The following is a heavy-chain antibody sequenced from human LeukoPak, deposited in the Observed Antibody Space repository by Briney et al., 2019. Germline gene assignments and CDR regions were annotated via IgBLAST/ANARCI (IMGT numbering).Heavy chain of an antibody. Sequence: GGSLRLSCAGSGFTFNNYAMSWVRRAQRKGLEWVSTIMIGGDGKHYADSVKGRLTISRDRSESTLFLQMDDLRADDTAVYYCVRAAPQNCYPSSCSLFDKWGQGTLVTVSS. J-gene: IGHJ4*02. D-gene: IGHD2-2*01. CDR3: VRAAPQNCYPSSCSLFDK. CDR1: GFTFNNYA. CDR2: IMIGGDGK. V-gene: IGHV3-23*01.